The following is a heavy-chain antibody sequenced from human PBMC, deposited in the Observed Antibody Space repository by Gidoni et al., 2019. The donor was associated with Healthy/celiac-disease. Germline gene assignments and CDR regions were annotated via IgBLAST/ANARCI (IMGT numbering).Heavy chain of an antibody. V-gene: IGHV4-34*01. J-gene: IGHJ6*03. Sequence: QVQLQQWGAGLLKPSETLSLTCAVYGGSFSGYYWSWIRQPPGKGLEWIGEINHSGSTNYNPSLKSRVTISVDTSKNQFSLKLSSVTAADTAVYYCAYRYFDWLLYMDVWGKGTTVTVSS. CDR2: INHSGST. D-gene: IGHD3-9*01. CDR3: AYRYFDWLLYMDV. CDR1: GGSFSGYY.